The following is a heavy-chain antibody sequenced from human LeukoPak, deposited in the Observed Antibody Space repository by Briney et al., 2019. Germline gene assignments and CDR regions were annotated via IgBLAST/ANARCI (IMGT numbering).Heavy chain of an antibody. Sequence: GGSLRLSCAASGFTFSSYAMSWVRQAPGKGLEWVSAISGSGGSTYYADSVKGRFTISRDNAKNSLYLQMNSLRAEDTAVYYCARYYSSGYYSNYWGQGTLVTVSS. D-gene: IGHD3-22*01. V-gene: IGHV3-23*01. CDR1: GFTFSSYA. CDR2: ISGSGGST. J-gene: IGHJ4*02. CDR3: ARYYSSGYYSNY.